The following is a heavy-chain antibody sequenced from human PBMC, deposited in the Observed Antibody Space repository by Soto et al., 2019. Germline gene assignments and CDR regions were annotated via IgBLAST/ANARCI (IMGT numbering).Heavy chain of an antibody. CDR3: ARDGTESAEYSSSSPPYYYYGMDV. Sequence: PSQTLSLTCVISGDSVSSNSAAWNWIRQSPSRGLEWLGGTYYRSKWYNDYAVSVKSRITINPDTSKNQFSLQLNSVTPEDTAVYYCARDGTESAEYSSSSPPYYYYGMDVWGQGTTVTVSS. V-gene: IGHV6-1*01. J-gene: IGHJ6*02. D-gene: IGHD6-6*01. CDR2: TYYRSKWYN. CDR1: GDSVSSNSAA.